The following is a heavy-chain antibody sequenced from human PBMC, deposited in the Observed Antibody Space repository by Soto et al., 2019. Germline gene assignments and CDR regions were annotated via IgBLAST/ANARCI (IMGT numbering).Heavy chain of an antibody. CDR1: GYTFTSYG. V-gene: IGHV1-18*04. CDR2: ISAYNGNT. D-gene: IGHD2-21*02. J-gene: IGHJ6*02. CDR3: ARDHGGVTYVYYYYGMDV. Sequence: ASVKVSCKASGYTFTSYGISWVRQAPGQGLEWMGWISAYNGNTNYAQKLQGRVTMTTDTSTSTAYMELRSLRSDDTAVCYCARDHGGVTYVYYYYGMDVWGQGTTVTVSS.